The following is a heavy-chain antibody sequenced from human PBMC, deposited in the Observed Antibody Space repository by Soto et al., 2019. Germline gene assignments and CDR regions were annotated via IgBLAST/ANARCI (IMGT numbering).Heavy chain of an antibody. CDR2: ISPMFGAA. J-gene: IGHJ4*02. CDR3: ARDVLVHSPAFDS. Sequence: QVQLVQSGAEMKKPGSSVKVSCQSSGGTFNTYAMNWVRQAPGQGPEWMGDISPMFGAANYAPKFQGRVTITAYESTGTSYMPLSSLTSEDTALYFCARDVLVHSPAFDSWGQGTLVTGSS. V-gene: IGHV1-69*19. D-gene: IGHD2-8*02. CDR1: GGTFNTYA.